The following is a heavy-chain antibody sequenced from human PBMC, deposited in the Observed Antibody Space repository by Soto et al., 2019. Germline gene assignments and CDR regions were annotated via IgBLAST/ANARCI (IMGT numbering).Heavy chain of an antibody. V-gene: IGHV3-48*03. CDR2: IGSSGTAI. Sequence: ESGGGLIQPGGSLRLSCAASGFTFSSFEMNWVRQAPGKGLEWVSYIGSSGTAIYYADSLKGRFTISRDNAKNSLYLQMNSLRVEYTAVYYCTTSATMIYWGQGTLVTVSS. CDR3: TTSATMIY. D-gene: IGHD3-16*01. CDR1: GFTFSSFE. J-gene: IGHJ4*02.